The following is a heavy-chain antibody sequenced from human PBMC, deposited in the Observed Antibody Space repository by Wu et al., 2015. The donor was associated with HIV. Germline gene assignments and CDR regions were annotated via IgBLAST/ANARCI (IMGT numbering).Heavy chain of an antibody. CDR2: MNPNSGNT. J-gene: IGHJ2*01. CDR3: ARAASFFYDKHGYYRNWYFDV. Sequence: QVQLVQSETEMKKPGASLKVSCKASGYTFSAYDINWVRQAPGQGLEWVGWMNPNSGNTGYPQKFQGRVTMTRDTSISTAYMELSSLKSEDTAVYYCARAASFFYDKHGYYRNWYFDVWAVAPCRCLL. D-gene: IGHD3-22*01. CDR1: GYTFSAYD. V-gene: IGHV1-8*01.